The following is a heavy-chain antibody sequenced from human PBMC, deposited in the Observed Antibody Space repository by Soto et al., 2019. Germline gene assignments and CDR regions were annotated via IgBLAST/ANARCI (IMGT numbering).Heavy chain of an antibody. V-gene: IGHV3-53*02. CDR2: IYSGCST. CDR3: ESRYSSSSFDY. CDR1: GFTVSSNY. D-gene: IGHD6-13*01. J-gene: IGHJ4*02. Sequence: EVQLVETGGGLIQPGGSLRLSCAASGFTVSSNYMSWVRQAPGKGLEWVSVIYSGCSTYYADSVKGRFTISRDNSKNTLYLQMNSLRAEDTAVYYCESRYSSSSFDYWGQGTLVTVSS.